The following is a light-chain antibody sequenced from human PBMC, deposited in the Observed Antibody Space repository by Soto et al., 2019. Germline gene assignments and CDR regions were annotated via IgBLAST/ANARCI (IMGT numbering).Light chain of an antibody. CDR2: EGS. CDR1: SSDVGSYNL. Sequence: QSVLAQPASVSGSPGQSITISCTGTSSDVGSYNLVSWYQQHPGKAPKLMIYEGSKRPSGVSNRFSGSKSGNTASLTISGLQAEDEADYYCCSYAGSSTQAFGTGTKVT. V-gene: IGLV2-23*01. CDR3: CSYAGSSTQA. J-gene: IGLJ1*01.